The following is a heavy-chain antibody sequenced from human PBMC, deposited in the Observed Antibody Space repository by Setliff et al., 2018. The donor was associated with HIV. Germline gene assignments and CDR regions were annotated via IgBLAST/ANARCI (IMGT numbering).Heavy chain of an antibody. D-gene: IGHD3-10*01. CDR2: IYSDGNT. Sequence: GGSLRLSCAAFGFTVSSYYMSWVRQAPGKGLEWVSTIYSDGNTYHADSVKGRFTLSRDNSENALFLQMNSLRPEDTAVYYCARLRPYNSALDYWGQGTMVTVPS. CDR1: GFTVSSYY. J-gene: IGHJ4*02. CDR3: ARLRPYNSALDY. V-gene: IGHV3-66*02.